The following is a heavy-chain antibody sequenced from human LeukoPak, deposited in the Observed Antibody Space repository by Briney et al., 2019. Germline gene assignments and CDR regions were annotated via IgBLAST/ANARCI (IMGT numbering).Heavy chain of an antibody. CDR1: GGSISSGGYY. CDR3: AREDCSGGSCYSD. Sequence: MPSETPSLTCTASGGSISSGGYYWSWIRQHPGKGLEWIGYIYYSGSTYYNPSLKSRVTISVDTSKNQFSLKLSSVTAADTAVYYCAREDCSGGSCYSDWGQGTLVTVSS. V-gene: IGHV4-31*03. J-gene: IGHJ4*02. CDR2: IYYSGST. D-gene: IGHD2-15*01.